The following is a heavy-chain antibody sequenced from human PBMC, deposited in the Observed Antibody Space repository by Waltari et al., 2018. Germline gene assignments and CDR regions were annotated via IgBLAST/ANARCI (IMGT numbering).Heavy chain of an antibody. CDR1: GGTFSSYA. Sequence: QVQLVQSGAEVKKPGSSVKVSCKASGGTFSSYAISWVRKAPGPGLEWMGGIIPIFGTANSAQKFQGRVTITTDESTSTAYMELSSLRSEDTAVYYCARGPGALVVGYFDYWAQGTLVTVSS. D-gene: IGHD2-15*01. CDR3: ARGPGALVVGYFDY. V-gene: IGHV1-69*05. CDR2: IIPIFGTA. J-gene: IGHJ4*02.